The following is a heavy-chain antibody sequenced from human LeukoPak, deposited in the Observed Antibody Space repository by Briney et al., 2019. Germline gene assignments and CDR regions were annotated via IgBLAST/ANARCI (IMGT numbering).Heavy chain of an antibody. D-gene: IGHD3-10*01. CDR2: IYYSGSP. Sequence: PSETLSLTCTVSGGSISSYYWGWVRQPPGKGLEWIGSIYYSGSPYYNPSLKSRATISVDTSKNQVSLKLSSVTAADTAVYYCARGSYGSGSYFFDYWGQGTLVTVSS. CDR1: GGSISSYY. V-gene: IGHV4-39*01. J-gene: IGHJ4*02. CDR3: ARGSYGSGSYFFDY.